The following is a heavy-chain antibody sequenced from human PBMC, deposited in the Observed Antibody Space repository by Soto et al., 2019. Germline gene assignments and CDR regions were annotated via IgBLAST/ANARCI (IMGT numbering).Heavy chain of an antibody. D-gene: IGHD6-13*01. CDR3: ASSAGMADFDY. CDR1: GFTLSNYA. CDR2: ISYHGKNT. J-gene: IGHJ4*02. Sequence: GGSLRLSCAASGFTLSNYAMHWVRQAPGKGLEWVAVISYHGKNTYYADSVKGRFTISRDNSKNTLYLQMNSLRPEDTAVYYCASSAGMADFDYWGQGTLVTVSS. V-gene: IGHV3-30*04.